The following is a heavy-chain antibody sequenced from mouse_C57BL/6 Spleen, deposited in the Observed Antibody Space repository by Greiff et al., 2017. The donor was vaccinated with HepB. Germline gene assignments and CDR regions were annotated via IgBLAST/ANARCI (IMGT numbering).Heavy chain of an antibody. Sequence: VQLQQSGAELVRPGASVTLSCKASGYTFTDYEMHWVKQTPVHGLEWIGAIDPETGGTAYNQKFKGKAILTADKSSSTAYMELRSLTSEDSAVYYCTRSIHYYGSSFDYWGQGTTLTVSS. J-gene: IGHJ2*01. D-gene: IGHD1-1*01. CDR2: IDPETGGT. CDR3: TRSIHYYGSSFDY. CDR1: GYTFTDYE. V-gene: IGHV1-15*01.